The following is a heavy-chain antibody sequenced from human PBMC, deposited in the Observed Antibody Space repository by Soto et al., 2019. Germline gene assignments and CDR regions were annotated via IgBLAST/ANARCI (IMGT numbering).Heavy chain of an antibody. V-gene: IGHV1-18*01. J-gene: IGHJ4*02. CDR3: ARGGTPIDS. CDR1: GYTFTNFG. D-gene: IGHD3-16*01. CDR2: ISAYNGNT. Sequence: QVQLVQSGAEVKKPGAPVKVSCKTSGYTFTNFGLSWVRQAPGQGLEWMGWISAYNGNTNYAQNIQGRVTMTTDTATSTAYMELRSLRSDDTPVYYCARGGTPIDSWGQGTLVTVSS.